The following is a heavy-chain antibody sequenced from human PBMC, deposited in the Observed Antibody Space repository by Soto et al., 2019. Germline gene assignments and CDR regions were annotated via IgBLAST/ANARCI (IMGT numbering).Heavy chain of an antibody. D-gene: IGHD2-21*02. Sequence: GGSLRLSCAASGFNVNSDYMNWVRQTPGKGLEWVASIYSGETTYYADSVRGRFTISSDKSKNTLYFQLSSLRIEDTAVYYCTRDGRGLGRLSLFEYWGQGVLVTVSS. CDR1: GFNVNSDY. J-gene: IGHJ4*02. V-gene: IGHV3-53*01. CDR3: TRDGRGLGRLSLFEY. CDR2: IYSGETT.